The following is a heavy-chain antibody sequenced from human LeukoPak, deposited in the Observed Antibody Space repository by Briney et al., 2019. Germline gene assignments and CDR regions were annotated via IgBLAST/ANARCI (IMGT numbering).Heavy chain of an antibody. Sequence: ASVKVSCKASGGTFSSYAISWVRQAPGQGLEWMGWINPNSGGTNYAQKFQGRVTMTRDTSISTAYMELSRLRSDDTAVYYCARVLGLLGDYFDYWGQGTLVTVSS. J-gene: IGHJ4*02. CDR3: ARVLGLLGDYFDY. D-gene: IGHD3-16*01. CDR1: GGTFSSYA. V-gene: IGHV1-2*02. CDR2: INPNSGGT.